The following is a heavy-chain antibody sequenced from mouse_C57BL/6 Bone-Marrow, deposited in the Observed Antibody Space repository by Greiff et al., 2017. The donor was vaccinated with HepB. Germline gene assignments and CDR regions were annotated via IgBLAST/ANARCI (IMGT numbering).Heavy chain of an antibody. CDR2: INPSSGYT. CDR3: ALIYYYGSSLFDY. Sequence: QVHVKQSGAELARLGASVKMSCKASGYTFTSYTMHWVKQRPGQGLEWIGYINPSSGYTKYNQKFKDKATLTADKSSSTAHMQLSSLTSEDSAVYYCALIYYYGSSLFDYWGQGTTLTVSS. CDR1: GYTFTSYT. V-gene: IGHV1-4*01. D-gene: IGHD1-1*01. J-gene: IGHJ2*01.